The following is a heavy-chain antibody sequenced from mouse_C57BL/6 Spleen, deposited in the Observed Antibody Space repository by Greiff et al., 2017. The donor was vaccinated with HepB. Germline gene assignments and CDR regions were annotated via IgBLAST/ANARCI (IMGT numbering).Heavy chain of an antibody. J-gene: IGHJ1*03. CDR1: GYAFSSSW. CDR2: IYPGDGDT. D-gene: IGHD1-1*01. V-gene: IGHV1-82*01. CDR3: ARNIRYYGSTYWYFDV. Sequence: QVQLQQSGPELVKPGASMKISCKASGYAFSSSWMNWVKQRPGKGLEWIGRIYPGDGDTNYNGKFKGKATLTADKSSSTAYMQLSSLTSEDSAVYFCARNIRYYGSTYWYFDVWGTGTTVTVSS.